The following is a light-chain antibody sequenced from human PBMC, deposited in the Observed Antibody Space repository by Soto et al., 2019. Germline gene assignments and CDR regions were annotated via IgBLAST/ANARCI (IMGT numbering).Light chain of an antibody. J-gene: IGLJ1*01. CDR2: DVI. Sequence: QSALTQPRSVSGSPGQSVTISCTGTSRDVGTYNSVSWYQQHPGKAPKLIIYDVIKRPSGVPDRFSGSKSGNTASLTVSGLQAEDEADYYCCSYAGGYTHVFGTGTKVT. CDR3: CSYAGGYTHV. CDR1: SRDVGTYNS. V-gene: IGLV2-11*01.